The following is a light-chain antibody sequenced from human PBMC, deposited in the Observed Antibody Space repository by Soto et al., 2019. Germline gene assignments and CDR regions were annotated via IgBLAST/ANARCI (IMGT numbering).Light chain of an antibody. V-gene: IGLV1-40*01. CDR1: SSNIGAGYN. CDR2: GDS. Sequence: QPVLTQPSSVSGAPGQRVTISCTGSSSNIGAGYNVHWYQQVPGTAPKLLIYGDSNRPSGVPDRFSGSKSGTSASLAITGLQAEDEADYYCQSYDSSLSGWLFGGGTKVTVL. CDR3: QSYDSSLSGWL. J-gene: IGLJ3*02.